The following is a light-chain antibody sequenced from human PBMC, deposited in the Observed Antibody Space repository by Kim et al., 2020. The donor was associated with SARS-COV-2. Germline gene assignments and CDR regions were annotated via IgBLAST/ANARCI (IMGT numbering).Light chain of an antibody. V-gene: IGKV3-20*01. CDR1: QSISSTY. CDR2: GAS. J-gene: IGKJ5*01. Sequence: EIVLTQSPGPLSLSPGERGTLSCRASQSISSTYLAWYQQKPGQAPRLLIYGASSRATGIPDRFSGSGSGTDFTLTISRLEPEDFAVYYCQQYGSSPLITFGQGTRLEIK. CDR3: QQYGSSPLIT.